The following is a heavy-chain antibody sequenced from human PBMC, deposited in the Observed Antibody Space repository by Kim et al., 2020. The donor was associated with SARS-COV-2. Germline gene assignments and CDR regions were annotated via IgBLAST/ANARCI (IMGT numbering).Heavy chain of an antibody. J-gene: IGHJ4*02. D-gene: IGHD4-17*01. CDR1: GGSISSSSYY. CDR3: ARHWVRSTVTPFDY. V-gene: IGHV4-39*01. Sequence: SETLSLTCTVSGGSISSSSYYWGWIRQPPGKGLEWIGSIYYSGSTYYNPSLKSRVTISVDTSKNQFSLKLSSVTAADTAVYYCARHWVRSTVTPFDYWGQGTLVTVSS. CDR2: IYYSGST.